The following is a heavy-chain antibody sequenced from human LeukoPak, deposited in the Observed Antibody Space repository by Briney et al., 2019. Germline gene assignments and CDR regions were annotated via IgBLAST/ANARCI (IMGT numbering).Heavy chain of an antibody. CDR1: GFTFSSYW. D-gene: IGHD6-13*01. CDR2: INSDGSST. Sequence: GALRLSCAASGFTFSSYWMHWVRQAPGKGLVWVSRINSDGSSTSYADSVKGRFTISRDNAKNTLYLQMNSLRAEDTAVYYCARATAAGTAVDYWGQGTLVTVSS. J-gene: IGHJ4*02. CDR3: ARATAAGTAVDY. V-gene: IGHV3-74*01.